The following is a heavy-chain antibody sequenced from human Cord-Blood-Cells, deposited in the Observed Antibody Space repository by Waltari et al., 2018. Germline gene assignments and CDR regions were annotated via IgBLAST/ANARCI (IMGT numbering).Heavy chain of an antibody. CDR2: INHSGST. Sequence: QVQLQQWGAGLLKPSETLSLTCAVYGGSFSCYYWSWIRQPPGKGLEWIGEINHSGSTNYNPSLKSRVTISVDTSKNQFSLKLSSVTAADTAVYYCARGNPYADFDYWGQGTLVTVSS. CDR3: ARGNPYADFDY. CDR1: GGSFSCYY. V-gene: IGHV4-34*01. J-gene: IGHJ4*02. D-gene: IGHD3-16*01.